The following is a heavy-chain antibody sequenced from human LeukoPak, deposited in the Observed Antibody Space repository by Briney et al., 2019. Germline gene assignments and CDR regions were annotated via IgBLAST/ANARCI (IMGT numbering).Heavy chain of an antibody. Sequence: GGSLRLSCAASGFTFSSYNMNWVRQTPGKGLEWVSGISAGGSRTYYSDSVKGRFTISRDNSENTLYLQMNSLRAEDTAVYFCARTLTVAGTGPFDYWGQGTLVTVSS. CDR3: ARTLTVAGTGPFDY. D-gene: IGHD6-19*01. J-gene: IGHJ4*02. V-gene: IGHV3-NL1*01. CDR2: ISAGGSRT. CDR1: GFTFSSYN.